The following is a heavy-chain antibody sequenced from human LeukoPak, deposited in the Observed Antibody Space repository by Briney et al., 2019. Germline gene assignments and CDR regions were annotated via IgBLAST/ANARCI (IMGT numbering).Heavy chain of an antibody. J-gene: IGHJ4*02. CDR3: ARDLTIVGGVTDPRIRGH. Sequence: GALVKVSCKASGYTFTGYFMHWVRQAPGQGLEWMGWINCNSGGTKYPQKFQGRVSMTRDTSINTAYLELSSLRSDDTAVYYCARDLTIVGGVTDPRIRGHWGQGTLVTVSS. D-gene: IGHD3-3*01. CDR1: GYTFTGYF. V-gene: IGHV1-2*02. CDR2: INCNSGGT.